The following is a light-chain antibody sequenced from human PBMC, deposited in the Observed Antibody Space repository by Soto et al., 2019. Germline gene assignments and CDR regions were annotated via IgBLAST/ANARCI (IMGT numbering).Light chain of an antibody. CDR3: CSYAGSIYV. V-gene: IGLV2-11*01. CDR1: SSDVGGYNY. J-gene: IGLJ1*01. CDR2: DVS. Sequence: QSALTQPRSVSGSPGQSVTISCTGTSSDVGGYNYVSWYQQHPGKAPKLMIYDVSKRPSGVPDRFSGSKSGNTASLTISGLQDEDEADYYCCSYAGSIYVFGTGTKLTVL.